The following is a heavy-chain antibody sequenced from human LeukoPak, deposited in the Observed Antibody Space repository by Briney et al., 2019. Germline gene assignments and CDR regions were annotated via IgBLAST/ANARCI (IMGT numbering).Heavy chain of an antibody. CDR1: GFNVITNY. D-gene: IGHD3-22*01. V-gene: IGHV3-53*01. CDR3: ARLANPSGYWD. J-gene: IGHJ4*02. CDR2: VYSGGST. Sequence: GGSLRLSCAASGFNVITNYMNWVRQAPGKGLEWVSVVYSGGSTFYADSVKGRFTISGDSSKNTLYLQMNSLRAEDTAVYYCARLANPSGYWDWGQGTLVTVSS.